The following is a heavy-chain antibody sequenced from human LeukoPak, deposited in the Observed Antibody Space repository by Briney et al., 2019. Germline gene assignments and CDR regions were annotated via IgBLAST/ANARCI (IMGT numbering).Heavy chain of an antibody. V-gene: IGHV1-2*02. CDR3: SGRYGPGPV. CDR2: ILPDGRDT. Sequence: GASVKVSCKASGYTFAAHHIHWVRQAPGQGLEWMGWILPDGRDTKYSQKFQDRLTLTTDTSTSTAYMELSRLIPDDTAVYYCSGRYGPGPVWGQGTLISASP. CDR1: GYTFAAHH. D-gene: IGHD3-10*01. J-gene: IGHJ4*02.